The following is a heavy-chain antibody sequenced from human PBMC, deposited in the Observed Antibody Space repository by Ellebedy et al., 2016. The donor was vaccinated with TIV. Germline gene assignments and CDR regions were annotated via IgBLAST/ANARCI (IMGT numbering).Heavy chain of an antibody. V-gene: IGHV3-13*01. CDR3: VRAPSWQWRDHFDC. CDR1: GFTLSNYD. J-gene: IGHJ4*02. Sequence: GESLKISXAASGFTLSNYDMHWVRQVAGKGLEWVSAIAIAGATFYSDSVRGRFTISRESAKNLLYLQMNSLRAEDTAVYHCVRAPSWQWRDHFDCWGQGTLVTVSS. D-gene: IGHD2-8*01. CDR2: IAIAGAT.